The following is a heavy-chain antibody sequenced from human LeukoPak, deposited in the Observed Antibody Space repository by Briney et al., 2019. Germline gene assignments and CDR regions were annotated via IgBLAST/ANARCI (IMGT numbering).Heavy chain of an antibody. Sequence: ASVKVSCKASGYTFTGYYMHWVRQAPGQGLEWMGRINPNSGGTNYAQKFQGRVTMTRDTSISTAYMELSRLRSDDTAAYYCARAGGGYDSLSDYWGQGTLVTVSS. V-gene: IGHV1-2*06. CDR2: INPNSGGT. CDR1: GYTFTGYY. J-gene: IGHJ4*02. CDR3: ARAGGGYDSLSDY. D-gene: IGHD5-12*01.